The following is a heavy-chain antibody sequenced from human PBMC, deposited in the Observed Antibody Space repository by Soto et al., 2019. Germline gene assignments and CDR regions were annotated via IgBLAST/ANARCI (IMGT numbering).Heavy chain of an antibody. Sequence: QVQLVQSGAEVKKPGASVTVSCKASGYTFTSYYIHWVRQAPGQGLEWVGIINPSGGSTSYAQKVQGRVTMTRDTSTSTVYMEVSGLRSEDTAVYYCARDQEPSTLYYDYYYMDVWGKGTTVTVSS. CDR2: INPSGGST. CDR3: ARDQEPSTLYYDYYYMDV. V-gene: IGHV1-46*03. CDR1: GYTFTSYY. J-gene: IGHJ6*03.